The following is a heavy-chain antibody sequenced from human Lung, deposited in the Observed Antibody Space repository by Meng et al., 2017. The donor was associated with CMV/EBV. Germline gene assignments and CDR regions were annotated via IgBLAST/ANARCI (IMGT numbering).Heavy chain of an antibody. V-gene: IGHV3-23*01. Sequence: AASAFTFGNYAMSWVRQARGKGVEWVSAISGSGGSKYFADSVKGRFTISRDNSKNTLYLQMNSLRAEDTAVYYCAKNAKLSSGYFDYWGQGTLVTVSS. CDR3: AKNAKLSSGYFDY. J-gene: IGHJ4*02. CDR2: ISGSGGSK. D-gene: IGHD6-6*01. CDR1: AFTFGNYA.